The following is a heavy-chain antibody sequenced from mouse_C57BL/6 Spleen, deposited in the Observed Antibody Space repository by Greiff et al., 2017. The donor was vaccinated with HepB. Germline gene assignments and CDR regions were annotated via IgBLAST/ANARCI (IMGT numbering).Heavy chain of an antibody. J-gene: IGHJ3*01. CDR3: ARWMVTTKAFAY. D-gene: IGHD2-2*01. CDR1: GYTFTDYY. Sequence: EVQLQQSGPELVKPGASVKISCKASGYTFTDYYMNWVKQSHGKSLEWIGDINPNNGGTSYNQKFKGKATLTVDKSSSTAYMELRSLTSEDSAVYYCARWMVTTKAFAYWGQGTLVTVSA. CDR2: INPNNGGT. V-gene: IGHV1-26*01.